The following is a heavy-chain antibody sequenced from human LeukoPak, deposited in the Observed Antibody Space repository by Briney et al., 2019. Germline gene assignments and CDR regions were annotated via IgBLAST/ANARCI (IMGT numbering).Heavy chain of an antibody. V-gene: IGHV3-30*02. CDR1: GFTFSSYG. CDR3: AKGVGVAVAGIFDY. D-gene: IGHD6-19*01. Sequence: PWGSLRLSCAASGFTFSSYGMHWVRQAPGKGLEWVAFIRYDGSNKYYADSVKGRFTISRDNSKNTLYLQMNSLRAEDTAVYYCAKGVGVAVAGIFDYWGQGTLVTVSS. CDR2: IRYDGSNK. J-gene: IGHJ4*02.